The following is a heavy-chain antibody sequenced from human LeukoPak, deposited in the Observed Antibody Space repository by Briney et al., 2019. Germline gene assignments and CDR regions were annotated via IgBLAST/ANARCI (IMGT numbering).Heavy chain of an antibody. CDR1: GSTFSSSA. Sequence: GGSLRLSCAASGSTFSSSAMCWVRQAPGKGLEWVSVISGSGAYTYYADSVKGRFTISRDNSKNTLYLQMNSLRAEDTAVYYCAKPHPNYYDSSGYIDYWGQGTLVTVSS. V-gene: IGHV3-23*01. CDR3: AKPHPNYYDSSGYIDY. D-gene: IGHD3-22*01. J-gene: IGHJ4*02. CDR2: ISGSGAYT.